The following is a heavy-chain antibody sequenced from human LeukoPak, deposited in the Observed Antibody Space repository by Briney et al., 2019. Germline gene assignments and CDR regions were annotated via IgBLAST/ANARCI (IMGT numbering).Heavy chain of an antibody. CDR1: GYTFTSYG. CDR3: ARDYSIMITFGGVTVDPSFDY. V-gene: IGHV1-18*01. Sequence: GASVKVSCKASGYTFTSYGISWVRQAPGQGLEWMGWISAYNGNTNYAQKLQGRVTMTTDTSTCTAYMELRSLRSDDTAVYYCARDYSIMITFGGVTVDPSFDYWGQGTLVTVSS. CDR2: ISAYNGNT. J-gene: IGHJ4*02. D-gene: IGHD3-16*02.